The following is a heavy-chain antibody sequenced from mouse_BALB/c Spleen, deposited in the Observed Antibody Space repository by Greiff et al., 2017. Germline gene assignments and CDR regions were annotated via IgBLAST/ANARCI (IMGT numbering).Heavy chain of an antibody. CDR3: ARVYDGYYSGGPFAY. V-gene: IGHV2-6-7*01. J-gene: IGHJ3*01. Sequence: QVQLKESGPGLVAPSQSLSITCTVSGFSLTGYGVNWVRQPPGKGLEWLGMIWGDGSTDYNSALKSRLSISKDNSKSQVFLKMNSLQTDDTARYYCARVYDGYYSGGPFAYWGQGTLVTVSA. D-gene: IGHD2-3*01. CDR2: IWGDGST. CDR1: GFSLTGYG.